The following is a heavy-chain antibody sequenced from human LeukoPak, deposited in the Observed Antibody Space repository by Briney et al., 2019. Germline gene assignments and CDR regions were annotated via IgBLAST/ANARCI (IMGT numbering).Heavy chain of an antibody. CDR2: IYSGGST. CDR3: ARGKYYYYMDV. CDR1: GFTVSSNY. Sequence: PGGSLRLSCAASGFTVSSNYMSWVRQAPGKVLEWVSVIYSGGSTYYADSVKGRFTISRDNAKNSLYLQMNSLRAEDTALYYCARGKYYYYMDVWGKGTTVTVSS. J-gene: IGHJ6*03. V-gene: IGHV3-53*01.